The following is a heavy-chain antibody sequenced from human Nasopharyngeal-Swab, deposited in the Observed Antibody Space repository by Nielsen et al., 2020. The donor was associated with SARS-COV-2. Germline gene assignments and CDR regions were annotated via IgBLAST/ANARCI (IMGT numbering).Heavy chain of an antibody. J-gene: IGHJ4*02. V-gene: IGHV4-34*01. Sequence: SQTLSLTCAVYGGSFSGYYWSWIRQPPGKGLEWIGEINQSGSTNYNPSLKSRVTISVDTPKNQFSLKLSSVTAADTAVYYCARGRRDFVVALGAQFDYWGQGTLVTVSS. CDR3: ARGRRDFVVALGAQFDY. CDR1: GGSFSGYY. CDR2: INQSGST. D-gene: IGHD2-15*01.